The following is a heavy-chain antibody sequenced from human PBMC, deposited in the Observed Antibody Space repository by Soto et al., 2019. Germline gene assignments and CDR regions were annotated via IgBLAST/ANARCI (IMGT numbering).Heavy chain of an antibody. Sequence: GGSLRLSCVASGVTFISYSMGCVSQAPGKGLEWVSSIVTSGTNIYYTDSVKGRFTISRDNTKDSLYLQINSLRAEDTAIYYCARGSAFIGLDYWGQGTPVTVSS. CDR3: ARGSAFIGLDY. V-gene: IGHV3-21*01. CDR2: IVTSGTNI. CDR1: GVTFISYS. D-gene: IGHD1-26*01. J-gene: IGHJ4*02.